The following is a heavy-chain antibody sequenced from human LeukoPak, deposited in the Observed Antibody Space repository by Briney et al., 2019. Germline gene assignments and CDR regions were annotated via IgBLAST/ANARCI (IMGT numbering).Heavy chain of an antibody. Sequence: SETLSLTCAVYGGSFSGYYWSWIRQPPGKGLEWIGEINHSGSTNYNPSLKSRVTISVDKSKSQFSLKLSSVTAADTAVYYCARKGYTIGSFDYWGQGTLVTVSS. CDR1: GGSFSGYY. D-gene: IGHD5-18*01. CDR3: ARKGYTIGSFDY. J-gene: IGHJ4*02. CDR2: INHSGST. V-gene: IGHV4-34*01.